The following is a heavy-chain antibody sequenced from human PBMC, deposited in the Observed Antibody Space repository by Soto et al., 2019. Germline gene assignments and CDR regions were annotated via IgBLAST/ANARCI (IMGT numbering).Heavy chain of an antibody. J-gene: IGHJ3*02. Sequence: SETLSLTCTVSGGSISSYYWSWIRQPPGKGLEWIGYIYYSGSTNYNPSLKSRVTISVDTSKNQFSLKLSSVTAADTAVYYCARQSYIGSGWYNDAFEIWGQGTMVTVSS. CDR3: ARQSYIGSGWYNDAFEI. V-gene: IGHV4-59*08. D-gene: IGHD6-19*01. CDR2: IYYSGST. CDR1: GGSISSYY.